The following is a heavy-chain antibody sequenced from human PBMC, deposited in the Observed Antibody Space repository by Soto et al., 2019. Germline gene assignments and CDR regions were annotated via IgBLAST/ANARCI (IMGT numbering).Heavy chain of an antibody. V-gene: IGHV3-7*01. CDR3: ARDPNIVLVPAAVRSYSYDYGMDV. Sequence: EVQLVESGGGLVQPGRSLRLSCAASGFTFGSYSMNWVRQAPGKGLEWVANIKQDGSEKYYVDSVKGRFTISRDNDKNYLYLQRNSLRAEDTAVYYCARDPNIVLVPAAVRSYSYDYGMDVWGQGTTVTVSS. CDR2: IKQDGSEK. D-gene: IGHD2-2*01. J-gene: IGHJ6*02. CDR1: GFTFGSYS.